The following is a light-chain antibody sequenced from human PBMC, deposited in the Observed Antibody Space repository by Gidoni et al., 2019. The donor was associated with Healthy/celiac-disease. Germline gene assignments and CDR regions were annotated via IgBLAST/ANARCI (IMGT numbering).Light chain of an antibody. CDR1: QSISSY. V-gene: IGKV1-39*01. CDR2: AAS. CDR3: QQSYSTLTWT. Sequence: DIPMTQSPSSLSASVGDRVTITCRASQSISSYLNWYQQKPGKAPKLLIYAASSLQSGVPSRCSGSGSGTDCTLTISSLQPEDFATYYCQQSYSTLTWTFGQGTKVEIK. J-gene: IGKJ1*01.